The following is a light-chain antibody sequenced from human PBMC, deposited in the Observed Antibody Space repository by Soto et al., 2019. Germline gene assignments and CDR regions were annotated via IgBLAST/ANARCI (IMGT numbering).Light chain of an antibody. V-gene: IGKV3-15*01. J-gene: IGKJ1*01. CDR3: QQYNNWPPNT. CDR1: QSVSSN. CDR2: GAS. Sequence: EIVMTQSPATLSVSPGERATLSCRASQSVSSNLAWYQQKPGQAPRLIIYGASTRATGIPARFSGSGSGTEFTLTISSLQSEDFAVYYCQQYNNWPPNTFGQGTKVEIK.